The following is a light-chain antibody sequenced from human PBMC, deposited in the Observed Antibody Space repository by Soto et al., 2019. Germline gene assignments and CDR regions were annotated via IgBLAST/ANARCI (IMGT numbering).Light chain of an antibody. CDR1: QNIGTS. CDR3: QQRASWPPFT. J-gene: IGKJ4*01. V-gene: IGKV3-11*01. Sequence: EVVLTQSPATLSLSPGVSATLSCRASQNIGTSLAWYQHRPGQPPRLLIYDGFSRATGVPARFSGAGSGTDFTLTISGLEHEDFAVYDCQQRASWPPFTFGGGTKVEIK. CDR2: DGF.